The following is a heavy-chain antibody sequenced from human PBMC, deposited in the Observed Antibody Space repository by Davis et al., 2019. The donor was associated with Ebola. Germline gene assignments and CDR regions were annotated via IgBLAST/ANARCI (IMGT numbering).Heavy chain of an antibody. CDR3: ARDFGLAAAGTAFDY. J-gene: IGHJ4*02. V-gene: IGHV3-30-3*01. Sequence: GGSLRLSCAASGFTFSSYAMHWVRQAPGKGLEWVAVISYDGSNKYYADSVKGRFTISRDNSKNTLYLQMNSLRREDTALYYCARDFGLAAAGTAFDYWGQGTLVTVSS. D-gene: IGHD6-13*01. CDR2: ISYDGSNK. CDR1: GFTFSSYA.